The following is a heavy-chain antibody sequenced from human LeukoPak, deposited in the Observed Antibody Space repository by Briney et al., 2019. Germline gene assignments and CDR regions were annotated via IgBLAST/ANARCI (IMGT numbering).Heavy chain of an antibody. V-gene: IGHV4-39*01. CDR1: GGSISSSSYY. D-gene: IGHD3-16*02. Sequence: PSETLSLTCTVSGGSISSSSYYWGWIRQPPGKGLEWIGSIYYSGSTYYNPSLKSRVTISVDTSKNQFSLKLSSVTAADTAVYYWSRPNIIRWGSYRFFEYWGQGTLVTGSP. CDR2: IYYSGST. CDR3: SRPNIIRWGSYRFFEY. J-gene: IGHJ4*02.